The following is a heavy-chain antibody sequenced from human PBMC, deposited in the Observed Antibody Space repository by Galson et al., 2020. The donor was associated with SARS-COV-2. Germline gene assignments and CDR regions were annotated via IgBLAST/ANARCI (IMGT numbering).Heavy chain of an antibody. J-gene: IGHJ4*02. Sequence: TGGSLRLSCAASGFTFSSYAMSWVRQAPGKGLEWVSVISGSGGSTYYADSVKGRFTISRDNSKNTRYLQMNSLRAEDTAVYYCAKGDRITIFGVVILTGFDYWGQGTLVTVSS. CDR2: ISGSGGST. D-gene: IGHD3-3*01. CDR1: GFTFSSYA. V-gene: IGHV3-23*01. CDR3: AKGDRITIFGVVILTGFDY.